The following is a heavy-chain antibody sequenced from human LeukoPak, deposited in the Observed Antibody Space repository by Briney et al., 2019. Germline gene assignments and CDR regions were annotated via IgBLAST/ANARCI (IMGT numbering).Heavy chain of an antibody. D-gene: IGHD3-16*01. CDR2: INPNSGGT. Sequence: ASVKVSCKASGYTFTGYYMHWVRQAPGQGPAWMGWINPNSGGTNYAQKFQGRVTMTRDTSISTAYMELSRLRSDDTAVYYCARSLFPIMITFGGVSGGNYWGQGTLVTVSS. CDR3: ARSLFPIMITFGGVSGGNY. J-gene: IGHJ4*02. V-gene: IGHV1-2*02. CDR1: GYTFTGYY.